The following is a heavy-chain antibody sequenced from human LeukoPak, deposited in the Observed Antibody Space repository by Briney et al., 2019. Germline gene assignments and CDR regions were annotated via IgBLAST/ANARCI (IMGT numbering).Heavy chain of an antibody. D-gene: IGHD2-2*02. CDR2: IIPTLGIA. J-gene: IGHJ5*01. Sequence: SVKVPCKASAGTSSSNDFSWWRRPPGQGVEWRGRIIPTLGIANYAQKFQDRVTSTADESTSTAYRELSSLRSEDTAVYYCARDRYCSSTSCYSWFDSWAREPWSPSPQ. CDR1: AGTSSSND. CDR3: ARDRYCSSTSCYSWFDS. V-gene: IGHV1-69*04.